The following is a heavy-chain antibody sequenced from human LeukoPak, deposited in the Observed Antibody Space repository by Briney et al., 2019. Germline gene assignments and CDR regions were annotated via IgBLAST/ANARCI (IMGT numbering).Heavy chain of an antibody. CDR1: GFTFSSYG. CDR2: ISGSGGST. CDR3: ATSSTYYYDSSGYFIFDY. Sequence: QPGGSLRLSCAASGFTFSSYGMSWVRQAPGKGLEWVSAISGSGGSTYYADSVKGRFTISRDNSKNTLYLQMSSLRAEDTAVYYCATSSTYYYDSSGYFIFDYWGQGTLVTVSS. V-gene: IGHV3-23*01. J-gene: IGHJ4*02. D-gene: IGHD3-22*01.